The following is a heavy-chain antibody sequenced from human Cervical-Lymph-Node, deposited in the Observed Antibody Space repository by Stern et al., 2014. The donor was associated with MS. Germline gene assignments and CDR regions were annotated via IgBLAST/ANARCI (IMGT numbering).Heavy chain of an antibody. J-gene: IGHJ4*02. CDR1: GFSLSTSGVG. V-gene: IGHV2-5*02. CDR3: TSADRSTWYTHFDY. D-gene: IGHD6-13*01. Sequence: QVTLRESGPTLMKPTQTLTLTCTFSGFSLSTSGVGVGWVRQPPGQALEWLALVHWGDDERYSPSLKSRLTITTDTSENQVVLTITNVDPMDTATYFCTSADRSTWYTHFDYWGQGAQVTVSS. CDR2: VHWGDDE.